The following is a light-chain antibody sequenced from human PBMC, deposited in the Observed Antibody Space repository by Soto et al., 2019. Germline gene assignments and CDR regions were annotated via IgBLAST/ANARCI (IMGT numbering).Light chain of an antibody. J-gene: IGKJ1*01. CDR2: GAS. V-gene: IGKV3-15*01. CDR3: QQYNNWPPLT. Sequence: EIVMTQSPAALSVSPGERATLSCRASQSVSGNLAWYQQKPGQAPRLLIYGASTRATGIPARFSGSGSGTEFTLTISSLQSEDFAVYYCQQYNNWPPLTFGQGTKVEIK. CDR1: QSVSGN.